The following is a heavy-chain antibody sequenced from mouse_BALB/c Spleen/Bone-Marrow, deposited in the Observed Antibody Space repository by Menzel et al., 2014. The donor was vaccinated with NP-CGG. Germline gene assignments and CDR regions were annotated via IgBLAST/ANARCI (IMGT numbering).Heavy chain of an antibody. V-gene: IGHV2-6-7*01. J-gene: IGHJ4*01. D-gene: IGHD2-4*01. Sequence: VMLVEPGPGLVAPSQSLSITCTVSGFSLTGYGVNWVRQPPGKGLEWLGMIWGDGSTDYNSALKSRLSISKDNSKSQVFLKMNSLQTDDTARYYCARDSFLITRALDYWGQGTSVTVSS. CDR3: ARDSFLITRALDY. CDR2: IWGDGST. CDR1: GFSLTGYG.